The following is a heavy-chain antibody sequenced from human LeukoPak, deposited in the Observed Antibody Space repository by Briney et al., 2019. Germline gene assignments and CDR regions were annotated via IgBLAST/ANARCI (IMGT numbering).Heavy chain of an antibody. D-gene: IGHD1-14*01. V-gene: IGHV3-30*01. J-gene: IGHJ4*02. Sequence: PGRSLRLSCAASGFIFSNYAMHWVRQAPGKGLECVAFISYDGSNKYYADSVRGRFTISRDDSKNTLYLQINSLTAADTAVFYCARGNPPDFWGQGTLVTVSS. CDR3: ARGNPPDF. CDR2: ISYDGSNK. CDR1: GFIFSNYA.